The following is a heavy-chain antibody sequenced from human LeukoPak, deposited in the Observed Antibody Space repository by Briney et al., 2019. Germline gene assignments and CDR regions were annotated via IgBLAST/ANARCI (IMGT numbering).Heavy chain of an antibody. CDR1: GIILSNNY. V-gene: IGHV3-66*01. CDR3: ARDPPAVSANTYG. D-gene: IGHD4/OR15-4a*01. Sequence: GWSLRLSCAASGIILSNNYMNWLRQAPGKGVEWVSLIYSGGDTDYEDSVKGRFTISRYNSKNILYLQMNSLRVDDTAVYYCARDPPAVSANTYGWGQGTLVTVSS. CDR2: IYSGGDT. J-gene: IGHJ1*01.